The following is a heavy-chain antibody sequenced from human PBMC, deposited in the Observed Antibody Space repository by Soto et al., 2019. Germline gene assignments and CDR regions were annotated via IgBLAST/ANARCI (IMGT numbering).Heavy chain of an antibody. CDR2: INHSGST. CDR3: ARGRLEAAAEGGWALGMDV. D-gene: IGHD6-13*01. J-gene: IGHJ6*02. Sequence: SETLSLTCAVYGGSFSRYYWSWIRQPPGKGLEWIGEINHSGSTNYNPSLKSRVTISVDTSKNQFSLKLSSVTAADTAVYYCARGRLEAAAEGGWALGMDVWGQGTTVTV. CDR1: GGSFSRYY. V-gene: IGHV4-34*01.